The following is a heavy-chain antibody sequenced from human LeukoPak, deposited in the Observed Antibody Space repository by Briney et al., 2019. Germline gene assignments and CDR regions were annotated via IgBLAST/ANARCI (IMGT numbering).Heavy chain of an antibody. CDR1: GGSISSYY. D-gene: IGHD3-22*01. J-gene: IGHJ4*02. V-gene: IGHV4-59*01. CDR3: ARVRYYYDSSGYYLSNYFDY. Sequence: PSETLSLTCTVSGGSISSYYWSWIRQPPGKGLEWIGYIYYSGSTNYNPSLKIRVTISVDTSKNQFSLKLSSVTAADTAVYYCARVRYYYDSSGYYLSNYFDYWGQGTLVTVSS. CDR2: IYYSGST.